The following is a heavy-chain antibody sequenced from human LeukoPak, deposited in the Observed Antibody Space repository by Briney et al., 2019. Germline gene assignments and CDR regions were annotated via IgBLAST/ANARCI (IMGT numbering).Heavy chain of an antibody. CDR2: ISSSSSYI. D-gene: IGHD3-22*01. V-gene: IGHV3-21*01. CDR3: ARSTYDSSGLGAFDI. Sequence: GGSLRLSCAASGFTFSSYSMNWVRQAPGKGLEWVSSISSSSSYIYYADSLKGRFTISRDNAKNSLYLQMNSLRAEDTAVYYCARSTYDSSGLGAFDIWGQGTMVTVSS. J-gene: IGHJ3*02. CDR1: GFTFSSYS.